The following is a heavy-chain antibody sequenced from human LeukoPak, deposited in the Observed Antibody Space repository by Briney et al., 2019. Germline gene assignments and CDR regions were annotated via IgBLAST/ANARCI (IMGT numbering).Heavy chain of an antibody. Sequence: PSETLSLTCTVSSGSISTSNYYWGWVRQPPGKALEWIGNIFYSGSTYYSPSLKSRVTISLDTSRNQFSLKLNSVTAADTAVFYCASGYSYDLFDYWGQGTLVTVSS. CDR1: SGSISTSNYY. CDR3: ASGYSYDLFDY. CDR2: IFYSGST. D-gene: IGHD5-18*01. J-gene: IGHJ4*02. V-gene: IGHV4-39*07.